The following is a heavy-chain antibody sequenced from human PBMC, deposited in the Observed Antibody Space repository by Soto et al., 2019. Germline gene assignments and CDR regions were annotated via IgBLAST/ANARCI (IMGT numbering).Heavy chain of an antibody. J-gene: IGHJ6*02. CDR2: INAGNGNT. Sequence: QVQLVQSGAEEKKPGASVKVSCKASGYTFTSYAMHWVRQAPGQRLEWMGWINAGNGNTKYSQKFQGRVTITRDTSASPAYMELSRLRSEDTAVYYCARDPSYYGMDVWGQGTTVTVSS. V-gene: IGHV1-3*05. CDR3: ARDPSYYGMDV. CDR1: GYTFTSYA.